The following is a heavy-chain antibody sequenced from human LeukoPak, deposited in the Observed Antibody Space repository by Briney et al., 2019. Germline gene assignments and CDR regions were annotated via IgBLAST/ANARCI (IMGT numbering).Heavy chain of an antibody. CDR1: GYTFTSYA. J-gene: IGHJ4*02. CDR2: INAGNGNT. V-gene: IGHV1-3*01. D-gene: IGHD2-15*01. Sequence: ASVKVSCKASGYTFTSYAMHWVRQAPGQRLEWTGWINAGNGNTKYSQKFQGRVTITRDTSASTAYMELSSLRSEDTAVYYCARAYCSGGSCYSGTFYFDYWGQGTLVTVSS. CDR3: ARAYCSGGSCYSGTFYFDY.